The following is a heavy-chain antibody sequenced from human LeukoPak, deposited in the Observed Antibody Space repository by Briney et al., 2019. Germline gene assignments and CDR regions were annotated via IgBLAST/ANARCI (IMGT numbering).Heavy chain of an antibody. CDR1: GYTFTSYG. CDR3: AREVVRGVKDY. V-gene: IGHV1-18*01. Sequence: ASVKVSCKASGYTFTSYGISWVRQAPGQGLEWMGWISAYNGNTNYAQKLQGRVTMTTDTSTSTAYMEMRSPRSDDTAVYYCAREVVRGVKDYWGQGTLVTVCS. D-gene: IGHD3-10*01. CDR2: ISAYNGNT. J-gene: IGHJ4*02.